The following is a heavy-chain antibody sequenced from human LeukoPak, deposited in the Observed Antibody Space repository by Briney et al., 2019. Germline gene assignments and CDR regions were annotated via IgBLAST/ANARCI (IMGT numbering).Heavy chain of an antibody. Sequence: ASVKVSCKASGGTFSSYAISWVRQAPGQGLEWMGRIIPILGIANYAQKFQGRVTITADKSTSTAYMELSSLRSEDTAVYYCARDREGYSGYDLYPWGQGTLVTVSS. CDR2: IIPILGIA. V-gene: IGHV1-69*04. D-gene: IGHD5-12*01. CDR1: GGTFSSYA. CDR3: ARDREGYSGYDLYP. J-gene: IGHJ5*02.